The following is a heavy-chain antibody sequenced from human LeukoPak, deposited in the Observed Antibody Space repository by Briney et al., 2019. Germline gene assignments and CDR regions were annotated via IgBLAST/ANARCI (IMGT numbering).Heavy chain of an antibody. D-gene: IGHD3-22*01. CDR1: GFTFSSYW. Sequence: PGGSLRLSCAASGFTFSSYWMSWVRQAPGKGLEWVANIKQDGSEKYYVDSVKGRFTISRDNAKNSLYLQMNSLRAEDTAVYYCARLGLGAYYDSSGHLWGQGTLVTVSS. CDR3: ARLGLGAYYDSSGHL. CDR2: IKQDGSEK. V-gene: IGHV3-7*01. J-gene: IGHJ4*02.